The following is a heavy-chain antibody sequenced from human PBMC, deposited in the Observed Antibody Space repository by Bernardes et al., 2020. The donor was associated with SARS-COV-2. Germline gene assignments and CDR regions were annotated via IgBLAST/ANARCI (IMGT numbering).Heavy chain of an antibody. D-gene: IGHD3-16*01. CDR2: FDPEGGKA. CDR3: AAATLGAMGPMEF. Sequence: ASVKVSCRVSGYTLNELSIHWVRHSPAKGLEWMGRFDPEGGKAISTEEFQGRLTMTGDAATGTAYLDVSSLRSDDTATYFCAAATLGAMGPMEFWGQGT. J-gene: IGHJ4*02. CDR1: GYTLNELS. V-gene: IGHV1-24*01.